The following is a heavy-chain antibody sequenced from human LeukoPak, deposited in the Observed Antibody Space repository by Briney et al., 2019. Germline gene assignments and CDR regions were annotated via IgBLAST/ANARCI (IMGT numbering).Heavy chain of an antibody. CDR3: ARGYSYGSDY. D-gene: IGHD5-18*01. V-gene: IGHV3-30*04. J-gene: IGHJ4*02. CDR2: ISYDGSNK. CDR1: GFTFSSHA. Sequence: GRSLRLSCAASGFTFSSHAMHWVRQAPGKGLERVAVISYDGSNKYYADSVKGRYTISRDNSKNTLYLQMNSLRAEDTAVYYCARGYSYGSDYWGQGTLVTVSS.